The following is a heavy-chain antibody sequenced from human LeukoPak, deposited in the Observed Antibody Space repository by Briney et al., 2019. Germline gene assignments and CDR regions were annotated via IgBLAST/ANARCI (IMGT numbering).Heavy chain of an antibody. CDR1: GGSISSYY. Sequence: SETLSLTCTVSGGSISSYYWTWIRQPPGRGLEWIGYIYNSGGTNYNPSLKSRVNPSLKSRVTISLDTSKNQFSLKLSSVTAADTAVYYCARDGGDEILDYWGQGTLVTVSS. CDR3: ARDGGDEILDY. CDR2: IYNSGGT. D-gene: IGHD4-17*01. V-gene: IGHV4-59*01. J-gene: IGHJ4*02.